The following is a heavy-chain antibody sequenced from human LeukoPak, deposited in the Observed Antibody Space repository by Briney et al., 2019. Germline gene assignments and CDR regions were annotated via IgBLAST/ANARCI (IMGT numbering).Heavy chain of an antibody. D-gene: IGHD1-26*01. V-gene: IGHV4-4*07. CDR2: IYTSAST. Sequence: SETLSLTCSVSGASVRSYSWSWLRQPAGKGLEWIGRIYTSASTEYNPSLKSRVTMSVDTSKNQFSLKLNSVTAADTAVYFCARDDNSEYSDDAFDIWGQGTLVTVSS. J-gene: IGHJ3*02. CDR3: ARDDNSEYSDDAFDI. CDR1: GASVRSYS.